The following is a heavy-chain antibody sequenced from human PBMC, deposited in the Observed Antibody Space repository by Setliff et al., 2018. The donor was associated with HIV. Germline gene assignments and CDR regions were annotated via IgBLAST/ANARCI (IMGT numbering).Heavy chain of an antibody. CDR2: TYYTGST. J-gene: IGHJ1*01. CDR1: GGSISSHY. D-gene: IGHD2-15*01. CDR3: PRWPEDDPQS. V-gene: IGHV4-59*11. Sequence: PSETLSLTCTVSGGSISSHYWTWIRQPPGKGLEWIGYTYYTGSTNYNPSLNSRFAIFLDTSKNQFSLRLTSVTAADTAVYYCPRWPEDDPQSWCQGTLATVSS.